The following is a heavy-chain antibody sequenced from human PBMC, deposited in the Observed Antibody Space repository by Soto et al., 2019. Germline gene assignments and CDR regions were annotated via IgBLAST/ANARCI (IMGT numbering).Heavy chain of an antibody. J-gene: IGHJ4*02. CDR2: IYRGGTI. V-gene: IGHV3-53*01. Sequence: EVQVVESGGGLIQPGGSLRLSCAVSGFTVTINYMSWVRQAPGKGLEWVSVIYRGGTISYADSVKGRFTISRDTSKNTLYLQMNSLRGEDTAVYYCHGYGYWGQGTLVTVSS. D-gene: IGHD5-12*01. CDR1: GFTVTINY. CDR3: HGYGY.